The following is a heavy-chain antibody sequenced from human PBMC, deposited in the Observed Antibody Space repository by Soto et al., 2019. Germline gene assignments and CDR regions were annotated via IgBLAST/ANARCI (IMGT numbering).Heavy chain of an antibody. CDR1: GDSISSSTYF. J-gene: IGHJ4*02. V-gene: IGHV4-39*01. CDR2: IRYGGNA. Sequence: SETLSLTCTVSGDSISSSTYFWGWVRQPPGKGLEWIASIRYGGNAYYSPSLTTRATISRDTSKNRVSLELRSVTAADTAVYYCARVNVTLDLWGLGTLVTVSS. D-gene: IGHD2-21*02. CDR3: ARVNVTLDL.